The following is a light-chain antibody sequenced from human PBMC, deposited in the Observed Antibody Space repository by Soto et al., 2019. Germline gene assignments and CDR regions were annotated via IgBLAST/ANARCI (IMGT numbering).Light chain of an antibody. J-gene: IGKJ1*01. CDR2: DAS. V-gene: IGKV1-5*01. CDR3: QQYNNFWT. Sequence: DIQMTQSPSALSASVGDRFTITCRASQSISSWLAWYQQKPGKAHRLLIYDASYLERGVPSRFSGSGSGTEFTLTISDLQPDDLATYYCQQYNNFWTFGPGTKVEL. CDR1: QSISSW.